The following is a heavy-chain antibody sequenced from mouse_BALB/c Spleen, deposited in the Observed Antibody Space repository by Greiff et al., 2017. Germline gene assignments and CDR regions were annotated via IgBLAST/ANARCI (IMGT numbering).Heavy chain of an antibody. V-gene: IGHV2-9-2*01. D-gene: IGHD1-2*01. CDR1: GFSLTSYD. CDR2: IWTGGGT. Sequence: QVQLKESGPGLVAPSQSLSITCTVSGFSLTSYDISWIRQPPGKGLEWLGVIWTGGGTNYNSAFMSRLSISKDNSKSQVFLKMNSLQTDDTAIYYCVRSLLRLRYFDVWGAGTTVTVSS. CDR3: VRSLLRLRYFDV. J-gene: IGHJ1*01.